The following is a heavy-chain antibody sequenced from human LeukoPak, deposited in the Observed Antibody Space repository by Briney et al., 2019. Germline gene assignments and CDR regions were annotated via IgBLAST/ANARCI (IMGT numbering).Heavy chain of an antibody. D-gene: IGHD3-10*01. CDR2: IRYDGSNK. CDR1: GFTFSSYG. J-gene: IGHJ5*02. Sequence: GGSLRLSCAASGFTFSSYGMHWVRQAPGKGLEWVAFIRYDGSNKYYADSVKGRFTISRDNSKNTLYLQMNSLRAEDTAVYYCAREGDGYYGSGSQNWFDPWGQGTLVTVSS. CDR3: AREGDGYYGSGSQNWFDP. V-gene: IGHV3-30*02.